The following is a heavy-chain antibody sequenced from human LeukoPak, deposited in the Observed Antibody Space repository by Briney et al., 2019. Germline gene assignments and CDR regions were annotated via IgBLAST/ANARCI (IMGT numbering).Heavy chain of an antibody. D-gene: IGHD6-13*01. CDR3: ARYNGAAAGAYYYYMDV. CDR2: IYTSGST. J-gene: IGHJ6*03. Sequence: SETLSLTCTLSGGSLSSYYWSWIPQPAGEGLVWIVRIYTSGSTNYNPSLKSRVTMSVDTSKNQFSLELSSVTAADTAVDYCARYNGAAAGAYYYYMDVWGKGTTVTVSS. V-gene: IGHV4-4*07. CDR1: GGSLSSYY.